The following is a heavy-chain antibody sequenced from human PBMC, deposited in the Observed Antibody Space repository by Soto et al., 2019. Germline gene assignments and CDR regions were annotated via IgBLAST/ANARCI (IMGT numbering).Heavy chain of an antibody. V-gene: IGHV3-73*01. Sequence: EVQLVESGGGLVQPGGSLKLSCAASGFTFSDAALHWVRQASGKGLEWVGRIRAKAYSYATAYAASVKGRFTISRDDSKNTAYLQMYSLKTEDTAVYYCTRHSVDYWGQGTLVTVSS. CDR3: TRHSVDY. J-gene: IGHJ4*02. CDR1: GFTFSDAA. CDR2: IRAKAYSYAT.